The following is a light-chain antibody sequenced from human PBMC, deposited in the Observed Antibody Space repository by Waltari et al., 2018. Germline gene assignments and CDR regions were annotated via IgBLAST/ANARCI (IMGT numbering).Light chain of an antibody. V-gene: IGKV1-9*01. Sequence: DIQLTQSPSFLSASVGDRVTITCRARQGISSFLDWYQQKPGKAPKLLIYGASTLQSGVPSRFSGSGSGTEFTLTISSLQPEDFATYYCQQVNSFPLTFGGGTKVEIK. CDR2: GAS. CDR1: QGISSF. CDR3: QQVNSFPLT. J-gene: IGKJ4*01.